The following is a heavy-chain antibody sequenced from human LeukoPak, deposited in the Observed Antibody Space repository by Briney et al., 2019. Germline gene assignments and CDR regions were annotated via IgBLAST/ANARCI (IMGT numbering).Heavy chain of an antibody. V-gene: IGHV4-39*07. J-gene: IGHJ4*02. D-gene: IGHD6-19*01. CDR2: IYHSGST. Sequence: SETLSLTCAVSGGSIRTRIYYWGWIRQSPGTGLEWIGSIYHSGSTYYNPSLKSRVTTSVDTSKNQLSLKLSSVTAADTAAYYCARLAVVDLYYFDYWGQGTLVTVSS. CDR3: ARLAVVDLYYFDY. CDR1: GGSIRTRIYY.